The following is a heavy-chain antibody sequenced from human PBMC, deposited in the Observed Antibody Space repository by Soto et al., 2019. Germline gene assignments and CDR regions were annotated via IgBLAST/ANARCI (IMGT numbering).Heavy chain of an antibody. D-gene: IGHD2-2*01. CDR3: ARRPDPGYCSSTSCYSSWFDP. CDR2: IYYSGST. J-gene: IGHJ5*02. Sequence: QLQLQESGPGLVKPSETLSLTCTVSGGSISSSSYYWGWIRQPPGKGLEWIGSIYYSGSTYYNPSLKSRVTIPVDTSKNQFSLKLSSVTAADTAVYYCARRPDPGYCSSTSCYSSWFDPWGQGTLVTVSS. V-gene: IGHV4-39*01. CDR1: GGSISSSSYY.